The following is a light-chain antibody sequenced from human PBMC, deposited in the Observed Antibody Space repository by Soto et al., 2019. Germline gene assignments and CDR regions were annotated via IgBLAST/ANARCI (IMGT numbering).Light chain of an antibody. V-gene: IGKV3-15*01. Sequence: IVMTQSPATLSVSPGERATLSCRARQSVSSNLAWYQQNPGQAPRLLIYGASTRATGIPARFSGSGSGTEFSLNISSLQSEVFAVYYCQQYNNWPQVYTFGQGTKLEIQ. J-gene: IGKJ2*01. CDR3: QQYNNWPQVYT. CDR2: GAS. CDR1: QSVSSN.